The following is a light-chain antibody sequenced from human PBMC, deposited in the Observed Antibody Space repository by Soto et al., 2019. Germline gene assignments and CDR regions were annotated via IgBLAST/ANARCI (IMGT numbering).Light chain of an antibody. CDR3: QQYEAVVT. CDR2: GAS. Sequence: EVVMTQSPATLSVSPEERVTLSCRASQSVRSNLAWYQQNPGQSPRLLIYGASTRATGIPARFSGSGSGTEFNLTISSLQYEDVAVYYCQQYEAVVTFGQGTKVDIK. J-gene: IGKJ1*01. CDR1: QSVRSN. V-gene: IGKV3-15*01.